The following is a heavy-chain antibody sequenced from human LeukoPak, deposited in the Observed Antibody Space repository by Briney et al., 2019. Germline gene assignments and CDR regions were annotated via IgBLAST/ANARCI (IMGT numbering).Heavy chain of an antibody. J-gene: IGHJ4*02. Sequence: SETLSLTXTVSGASISSNHYWGWIRQPPGMGLEWIGSIHYRINTYYNPSLKSRLTISIDTSKNQFSLRLSSVTAADTAVYYCARYEEEDGYNAKTIDYWGRGALVTVSS. CDR3: ARYEEEDGYNAKTIDY. CDR1: GASISSNHY. D-gene: IGHD5-24*01. V-gene: IGHV4-39*01. CDR2: IHYRINT.